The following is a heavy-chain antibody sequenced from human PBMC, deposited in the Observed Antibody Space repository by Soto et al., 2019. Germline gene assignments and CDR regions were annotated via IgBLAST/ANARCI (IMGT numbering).Heavy chain of an antibody. J-gene: IGHJ6*02. CDR2: ISSSGTYI. D-gene: IGHD3-10*01. V-gene: IGHV3-21*01. CDR3: VRAGNVFDVHYYVMDL. Sequence: PGGSLRLSCEASGFTFTDYSMDWVRQAPEKGLEWVSSISSSGTYIYYADSVKGRFAISRDNANNVMYLQMDTLRAEDTAVYYCVRAGNVFDVHYYVMDLCGQGTTVTVYS. CDR1: GFTFTDYS.